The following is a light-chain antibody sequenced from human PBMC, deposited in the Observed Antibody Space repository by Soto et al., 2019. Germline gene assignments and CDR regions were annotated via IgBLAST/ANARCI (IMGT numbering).Light chain of an antibody. V-gene: IGKV1-5*01. CDR2: DAS. CDR1: QSLSSW. Sequence: DIQMTQSPSSLSASVGDRVTITCRANQSLSSWLAWYQQKPGKAPKLLIADASTLESGVPSRFSGIGSGTEFTLTISSLQPDDFANSSCQQYKSYSPWTFGPGTKVDIK. CDR3: QQYKSYSPWT. J-gene: IGKJ1*01.